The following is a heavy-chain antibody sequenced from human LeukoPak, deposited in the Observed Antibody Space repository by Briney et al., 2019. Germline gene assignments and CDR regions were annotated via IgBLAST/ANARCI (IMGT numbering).Heavy chain of an antibody. D-gene: IGHD3-22*01. CDR2: IYTSRST. CDR3: AREVRYDSSGYYNYYYYYMDV. Sequence: PSETLSLTCTVSGGSISSYYWSWIRQPAGKGLEWIGRIYTSRSTNYNPSLKSRVTMAVDTSKNQFSLKLSSVTAADTAVYYCAREVRYDSSGYYNYYYYYMDVWGKGTTVAVSS. CDR1: GGSISSYY. V-gene: IGHV4-4*07. J-gene: IGHJ6*03.